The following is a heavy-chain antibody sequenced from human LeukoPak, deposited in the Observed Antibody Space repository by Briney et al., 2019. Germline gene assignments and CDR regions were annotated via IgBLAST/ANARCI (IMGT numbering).Heavy chain of an antibody. CDR3: TRGAGWLIDY. J-gene: IGHJ4*02. D-gene: IGHD3-16*01. V-gene: IGHV4-59*01. CDR1: GGSISSYY. CDR2: IYYTGST. Sequence: SETLSLTCTVSGGSISSYYWSWIRQPPGKGLEWIGYIYYTGSTNYNPSLKSRVTISVDTSKNQFSLKLNSLTTADTAVYYCTRGAGWLIDYWGQGILVTVSS.